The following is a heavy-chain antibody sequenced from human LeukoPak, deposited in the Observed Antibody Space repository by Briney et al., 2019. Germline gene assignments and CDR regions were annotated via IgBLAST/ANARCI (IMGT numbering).Heavy chain of an antibody. D-gene: IGHD4/OR15-4a*01. CDR3: ARRAGAYSHPYDY. CDR2: IYSDNT. CDR1: GIIFSNYW. J-gene: IGHJ4*02. Sequence: PGGSLRLSCAASGIIFSNYWMSWVRQAPGKGLEWVSFIYSDNTHYSDSVKGRFTISRDNSKNTLYLQMNSLRAEDTAVYYCARRAGAYSHPYDYWGQGTLVTVSS. V-gene: IGHV3-53*01.